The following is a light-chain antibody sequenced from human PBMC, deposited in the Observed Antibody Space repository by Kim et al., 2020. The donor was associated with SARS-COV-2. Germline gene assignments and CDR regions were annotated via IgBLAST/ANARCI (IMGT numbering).Light chain of an antibody. Sequence: TDSISCRSSQSLVYSAGSTYLTWFHQRPGQSPRRLVYKVSSRDSGVPDRFSGSGSGTDFTLKISRVEAEDVGIYYCMQGTLWPPTFGQGTKVDIK. J-gene: IGKJ1*01. CDR2: KVS. V-gene: IGKV2-30*01. CDR3: MQGTLWPPT. CDR1: QSLVYSAGSTY.